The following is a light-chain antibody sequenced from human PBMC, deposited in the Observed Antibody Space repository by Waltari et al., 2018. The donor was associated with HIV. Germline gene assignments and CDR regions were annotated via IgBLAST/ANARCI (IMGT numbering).Light chain of an antibody. Sequence: EIVLAQSPGTLSLSPGETATLSCRASQTVNNNFFSWYQQRSGQAPRLLIYGVSSRATGIPNRFSGSGSGTDFTLTISRLEPEDFAVYYCQHYGDSPLYTFGQGTKLEMK. CDR1: QTVNNNF. J-gene: IGKJ2*01. CDR2: GVS. CDR3: QHYGDSPLYT. V-gene: IGKV3-20*01.